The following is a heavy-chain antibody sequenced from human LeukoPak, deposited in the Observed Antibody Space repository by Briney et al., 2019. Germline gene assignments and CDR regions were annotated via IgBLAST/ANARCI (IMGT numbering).Heavy chain of an antibody. CDR3: ARGEKDYGSGSYEGDFDY. V-gene: IGHV3-21*01. D-gene: IGHD3-10*01. Sequence: GGSLRLSCAASGFTFSSYTMNWVRQAPGKGLEWVSSISSSSSYIYYADSVKGRFTLSRDNAKNSLYLQMNSLRAEDTAVYYCARGEKDYGSGSYEGDFDYWGQGTLVTVSS. CDR2: ISSSSSYI. J-gene: IGHJ4*02. CDR1: GFTFSSYT.